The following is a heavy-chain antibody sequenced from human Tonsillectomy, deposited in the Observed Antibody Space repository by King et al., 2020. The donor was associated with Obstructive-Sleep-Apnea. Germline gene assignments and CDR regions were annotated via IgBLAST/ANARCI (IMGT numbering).Heavy chain of an antibody. CDR3: AKGGGEDGSTDWYFDL. J-gene: IGHJ2*01. Sequence: VQLVESGGGLVQPGGSLRLSCVASGFTFSSYAMSWVRQGPGKGLEWVSSISGSGGSTDYADSVKGRFTNSRDNSKNTLYLQMNSVRAEDTAVYYCAKGGGEDGSTDWYFDLWGRGTLVTVSS. CDR2: ISGSGGST. V-gene: IGHV3-23*04. D-gene: IGHD2-21*01. CDR1: GFTFSSYA.